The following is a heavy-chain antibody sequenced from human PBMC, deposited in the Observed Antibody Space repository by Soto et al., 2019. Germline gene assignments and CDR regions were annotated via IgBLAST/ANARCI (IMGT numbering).Heavy chain of an antibody. CDR3: ARAPMVPSRSYFDS. D-gene: IGHD2-8*01. J-gene: IGHJ4*02. Sequence: SETLSLTCAVSGGSVNSAGYSWSWIRQPPGKGLEWIGYIYHSGSTYYNPSLKSRVTISLDRSNNHFSLKLTSVTAADTAVYYCARAPMVPSRSYFDSWGQGTPVTVSS. CDR2: IYHSGST. CDR1: GGSVNSAGYS. V-gene: IGHV4-30-2*01.